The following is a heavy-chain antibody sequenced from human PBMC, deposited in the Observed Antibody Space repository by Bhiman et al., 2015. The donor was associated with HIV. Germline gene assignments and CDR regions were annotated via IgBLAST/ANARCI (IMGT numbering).Heavy chain of an antibody. D-gene: IGHD6-19*01. CDR2: ISSSSSYI. CDR1: GFTFSGYT. Sequence: EVQLVESGGGLVQPGGSLRLSCAASGFTFSGYTMNWVRQAPGKGLEWVSSISSSSSYIYYADSVKGRFTISRDNAKNSLYLQINSLRAEDTAVYYCARGGRGIAVAQDYFDYWGQGTLVTVSS. CDR3: ARGGRGIAVAQDYFDY. J-gene: IGHJ4*02. V-gene: IGHV3-21*03.